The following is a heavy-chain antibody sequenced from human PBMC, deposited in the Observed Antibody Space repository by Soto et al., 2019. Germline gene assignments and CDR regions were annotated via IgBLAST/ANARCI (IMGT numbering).Heavy chain of an antibody. V-gene: IGHV3-53*01. J-gene: IGHJ5*02. CDR3: ARELGYCSSTSCPNWFDP. CDR1: GFTVSSNY. D-gene: IGHD2-2*01. Sequence: EVQLVESGGGLNQHGGSLRLSCAASGFTVSSNYMSWVRQAPGKGLEWVSVIYSGGSTYYADSVKGRFTISRDNSKNTLYLQMNSLRAEDTAVYYCARELGYCSSTSCPNWFDPWGQGTLVTVSS. CDR2: IYSGGST.